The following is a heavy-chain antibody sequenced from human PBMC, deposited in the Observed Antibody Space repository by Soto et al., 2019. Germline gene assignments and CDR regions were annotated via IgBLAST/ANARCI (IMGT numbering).Heavy chain of an antibody. J-gene: IGHJ6*02. D-gene: IGHD1-7*01. V-gene: IGHV3-21*01. CDR2: ISSSSSYI. Sequence: PGGSLRLSCAASGFTFSSYSMNWVRQAPGKGLEWVSSISSSSSYIYYADSVKGRFTISRDNAKNSLYLQMNSLRAEDTAVYYCAGRGDWNYDYYYYGMDVWGQGTTVTVSS. CDR1: GFTFSSYS. CDR3: AGRGDWNYDYYYYGMDV.